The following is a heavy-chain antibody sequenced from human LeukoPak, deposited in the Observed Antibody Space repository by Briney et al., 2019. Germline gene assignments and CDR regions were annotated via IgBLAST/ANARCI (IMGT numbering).Heavy chain of an antibody. CDR2: VYNSGST. CDR3: ARSEDYSYYYMDV. J-gene: IGHJ6*03. CDR1: GGSISTYY. Sequence: SETLSLTCTVSGGSISTYYWSWIRQPPGKGLEWIGYVYNSGSTNYNPSLKSRVTISVDTSKNPFSLKLSSVTAADTAVYYCARSEDYSYYYMDVWGKGTTVTVSS. D-gene: IGHD4-11*01. V-gene: IGHV4-59*12.